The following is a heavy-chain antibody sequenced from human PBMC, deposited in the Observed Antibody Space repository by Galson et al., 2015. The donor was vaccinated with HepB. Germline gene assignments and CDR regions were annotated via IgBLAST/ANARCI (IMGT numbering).Heavy chain of an antibody. Sequence: SLRLSCAASGFTFSSYSMNWVRQAPGKGLEWVSSISSSSSYIYYADSVKGRFTIPRDNAKNSLYLQMNSLRAEDTAVYYCARDRGIAAAGTSGWGQGTLVTVSS. J-gene: IGHJ4*02. CDR1: GFTFSSYS. D-gene: IGHD6-13*01. V-gene: IGHV3-21*01. CDR3: ARDRGIAAAGTSG. CDR2: ISSSSSYI.